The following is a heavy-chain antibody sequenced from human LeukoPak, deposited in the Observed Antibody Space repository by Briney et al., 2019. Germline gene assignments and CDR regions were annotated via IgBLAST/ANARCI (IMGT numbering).Heavy chain of an antibody. CDR1: GYSFTSYW. D-gene: IGHD6-19*01. CDR3: ARSTDSSGWYWYAFDI. CDR2: IYPGDSDT. J-gene: IGHJ3*02. V-gene: IGHV5-51*01. Sequence: GESLKISCKGSGYSFTSYWIGWVRQMPGKGLEWMGIIYPGDSDTRYSPSFQGQVTISADKSISTAYLQWSSLKASDTAMYYCARSTDSSGWYWYAFDIWGQGTMVTVSS.